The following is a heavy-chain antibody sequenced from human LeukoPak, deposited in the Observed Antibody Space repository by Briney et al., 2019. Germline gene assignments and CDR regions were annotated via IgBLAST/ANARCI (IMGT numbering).Heavy chain of an antibody. CDR3: ARGNILTGYCFDF. D-gene: IGHD3-9*01. CDR2: IHYSGAT. CDR1: GGSITGYY. J-gene: IGHJ4*02. Sequence: SETLSLTCAVYGGSITGYYWSWIRQTPGRGLERVGEIHYSGATTYNPSPKSRATISTDTSKNQFSLRLSSVTAADTAIYYCARGNILTGYCFDFWGQGALVTVSS. V-gene: IGHV4-34*01.